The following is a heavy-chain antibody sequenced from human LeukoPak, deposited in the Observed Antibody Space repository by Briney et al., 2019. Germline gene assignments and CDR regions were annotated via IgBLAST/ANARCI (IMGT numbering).Heavy chain of an antibody. V-gene: IGHV4-61*01. CDR1: GGSVISGHYY. J-gene: IGHJ4*02. D-gene: IGHD2-21*02. Sequence: SETLSLTCTVSGGSVISGHYYWRWTRQPPGKGLEWLGYIYSSGSTNYNPSLKSRVTISVDTSRNEFSLKLSSVTAADTAVYYCARTATGGGYWGQGTLVTVSA. CDR2: IYSSGST. CDR3: ARTATGGGY.